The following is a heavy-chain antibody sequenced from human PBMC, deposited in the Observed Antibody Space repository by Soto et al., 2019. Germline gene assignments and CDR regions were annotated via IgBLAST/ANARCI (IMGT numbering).Heavy chain of an antibody. Sequence: SETLSLTCTVSGGSISSSSYYWGWIRQPPGKGLEWIGSIYYSGSTYYNPSLKSRVTISVDTSKNQFSLKLSSVTAADTAVYYCARRPWRSGVDDWGQGTPVTVSS. V-gene: IGHV4-39*01. J-gene: IGHJ4*02. CDR1: GGSISSSSYY. CDR2: IYYSGST. D-gene: IGHD1-1*01. CDR3: ARRPWRSGVDD.